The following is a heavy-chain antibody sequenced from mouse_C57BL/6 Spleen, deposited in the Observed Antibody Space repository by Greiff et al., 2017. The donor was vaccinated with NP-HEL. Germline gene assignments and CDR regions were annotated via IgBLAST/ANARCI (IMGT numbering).Heavy chain of an antibody. V-gene: IGHV5-9-1*02. Sequence: EVKLMESGEGLVKPGGSLKLSCAASGFTFSSYAMSWVRQTPEKRLEWVAYISSGGDYIYYADTVKGRFTISRDNARNTLYLQMSSLKSEDTAMYYCTRDGYYFFYFDYWGQGTTLTVSS. J-gene: IGHJ2*01. CDR3: TRDGYYFFYFDY. CDR1: GFTFSSYA. CDR2: ISSGGDYI. D-gene: IGHD2-3*01.